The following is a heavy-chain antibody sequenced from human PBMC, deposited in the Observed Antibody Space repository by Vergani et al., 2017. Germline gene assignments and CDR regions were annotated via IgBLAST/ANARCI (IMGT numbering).Heavy chain of an antibody. CDR1: GGSISSSSYY. CDR3: ARHIAYCGGDCYPYYSGMDV. V-gene: IGHV4-39*01. CDR2: IYYSGST. D-gene: IGHD2-21*02. J-gene: IGHJ6*02. Sequence: QLQLQESGPGLVKPSETLSLTCTVSGGSISSSSYYWGWIRQPPGKGLEWIGSIYYSGSTYYNPSLKSRVTISVDTSKNQFSLKLSSVTAADTAVYYCARHIAYCGGDCYPYYSGMDVWGQGTTVTVSS.